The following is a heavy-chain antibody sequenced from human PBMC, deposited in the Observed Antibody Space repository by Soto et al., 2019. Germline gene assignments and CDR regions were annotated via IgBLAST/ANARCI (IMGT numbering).Heavy chain of an antibody. CDR3: ARVVLIAARPHWFDP. J-gene: IGHJ5*02. D-gene: IGHD6-6*01. CDR2: IYYSGST. V-gene: IGHV4-61*01. Sequence: SETLSLTCTFSGGSVSSGSYCLSWIRQPPGKGLEWIGYIYYSGSTNYNPSLKSRVTISVDTSKNQFSLKLSSVTAADTAVYYCARVVLIAARPHWFDPWGQGTLVTVSS. CDR1: GGSVSSGSYC.